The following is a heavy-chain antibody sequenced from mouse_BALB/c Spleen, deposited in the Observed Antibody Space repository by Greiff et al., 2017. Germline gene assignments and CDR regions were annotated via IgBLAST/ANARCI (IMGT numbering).Heavy chain of an antibody. CDR1: GYTFTSYW. Sequence: QVQLQQPGAELVRPGASVKLSCKASGYTFTSYWINWVKQRPGQGLEWIGNIYPSDSYTNYNQKFKDKATLTVDKSSSTAYMQLSSPTSEDSAVYYCTRSGLGSYYAMDYWGQGTSVTVSS. CDR3: TRSGLGSYYAMDY. V-gene: IGHV1-69*02. J-gene: IGHJ4*01. CDR2: IYPSDSYT. D-gene: IGHD3-1*01.